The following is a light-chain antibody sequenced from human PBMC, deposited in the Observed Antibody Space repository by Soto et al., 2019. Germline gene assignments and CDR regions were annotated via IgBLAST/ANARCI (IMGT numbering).Light chain of an antibody. J-gene: IGLJ2*01. CDR2: EVS. CDR3: RSYTSSNTVV. Sequence: QSVLTQPASGSGSPGQWITISCTGTSRDVGGYVSWYQQHPGKAPKLMIYEVSNRPSGVSNRFSGSKSGNTASLTISGLQAEDEADYYCRSYTSSNTVVFGGGTKLTVL. CDR1: SRDVGGY. V-gene: IGLV2-14*01.